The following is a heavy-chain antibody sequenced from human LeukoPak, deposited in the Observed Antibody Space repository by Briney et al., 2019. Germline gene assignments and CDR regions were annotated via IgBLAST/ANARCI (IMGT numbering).Heavy chain of an antibody. CDR1: GYTFTDHH. D-gene: IGHD6-13*01. CDR2: IWYDGSNK. CDR3: ASSIAAAAPNP. Sequence: SCKASGYTFTDHHMHWVRQAPGKGLEWVAVIWYDGSNKYYADSVKGRFTISGDNSKNTLYLQMNSLRAEDTAVYYCASSIAAAAPNPWGQGTLVTVSS. V-gene: IGHV3-33*01. J-gene: IGHJ5*02.